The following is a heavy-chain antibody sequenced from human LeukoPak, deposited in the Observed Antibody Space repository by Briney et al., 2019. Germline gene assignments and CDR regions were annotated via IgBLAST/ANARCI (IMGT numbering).Heavy chain of an antibody. CDR3: ASGGSYLPNFDY. V-gene: IGHV3-30*02. CDR1: GFTFSNYG. D-gene: IGHD2-15*01. J-gene: IGHJ4*02. Sequence: GGSLRLSCAASGFTFSNYGMHWVRQAPGKGLEWVAFIRYDGSNKYYADSVKGRFTISRDNSKKTLYLQMNSLRAEDTAVYYCASGGSYLPNFDYWGQGTLVTVSP. CDR2: IRYDGSNK.